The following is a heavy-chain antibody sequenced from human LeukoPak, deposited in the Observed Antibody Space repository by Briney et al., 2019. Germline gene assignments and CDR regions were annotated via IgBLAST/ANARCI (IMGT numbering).Heavy chain of an antibody. J-gene: IGHJ3*02. CDR2: IYYSGST. CDR3: VLVSSSWVDAFDI. V-gene: IGHV4-59*08. D-gene: IGHD6-13*01. CDR1: GGPISTYY. Sequence: SETLSLTCTVSGGPISTYYWSWIRQPPGKGLEWIGYIYYSGSTTYNPSLKSRVTISVDTSKNQFSLKLSSVTAADTAVYYCVLVSSSWVDAFDIWGQGTMVTVSS.